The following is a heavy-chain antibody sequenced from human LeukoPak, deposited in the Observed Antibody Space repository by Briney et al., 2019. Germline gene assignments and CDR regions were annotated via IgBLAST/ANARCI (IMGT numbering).Heavy chain of an antibody. CDR3: AREAYSNYAYDM. J-gene: IGHJ3*02. Sequence: PGGSLRLSCAASGFTFSTYWIHRVRQAPGKGLVWVSRINSDGGNTVYADSAKGRFTISRDNVKNTVYLQMNSLRAEDTAVYYCAREAYSNYAYDMWGQGTMVIVSS. V-gene: IGHV3-74*01. CDR2: INSDGGNT. CDR1: GFTFSTYW. D-gene: IGHD6-13*01.